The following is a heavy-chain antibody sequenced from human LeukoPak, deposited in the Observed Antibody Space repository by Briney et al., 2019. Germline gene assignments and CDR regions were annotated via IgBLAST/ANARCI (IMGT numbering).Heavy chain of an antibody. CDR3: ARVVRRAAGGWFDP. Sequence: ASVKVSCKASGYTFTSYGISWVRQAPGQGLEWMGWISAYNGNTNYAQKLQGRVTTTTDTSTSTAYMELRSLRSDDTAVYYCARVVRRAAGGWFDPWGQGTLVTVSS. D-gene: IGHD6-13*01. CDR1: GYTFTSYG. V-gene: IGHV1-18*01. J-gene: IGHJ5*02. CDR2: ISAYNGNT.